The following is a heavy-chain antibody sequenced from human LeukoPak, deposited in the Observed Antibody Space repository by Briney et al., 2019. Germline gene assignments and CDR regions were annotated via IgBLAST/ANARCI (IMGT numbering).Heavy chain of an antibody. Sequence: GRSLRLSCAASGFTFSSYAMHWVRQAPGKGLEWVAVISYDGSNKYYADSVKGRFTISRDNSKNTLYLQMNSLRAEDTAVYYCAREGDVGAPGAFDIWGQGTMVTVSS. CDR1: GFTFSSYA. CDR3: AREGDVGAPGAFDI. J-gene: IGHJ3*02. CDR2: ISYDGSNK. V-gene: IGHV3-30-3*01. D-gene: IGHD1-26*01.